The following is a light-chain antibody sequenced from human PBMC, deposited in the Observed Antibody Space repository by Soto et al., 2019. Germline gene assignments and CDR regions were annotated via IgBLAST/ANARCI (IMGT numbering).Light chain of an antibody. CDR1: SSDVGGYNY. V-gene: IGLV2-8*01. J-gene: IGLJ2*01. CDR3: SSYASSNNFAV. CDR2: EVT. Sequence: QSALTQPPSASGSPGQSVTISCTGTSSDVGGYNYVSWYQQHPGKVPKLIIYEVTKRPSGVPDRFSGSKSGNTASLTVSGLQAEDEADYYCSSYASSNNFAVFGGGTKLTVL.